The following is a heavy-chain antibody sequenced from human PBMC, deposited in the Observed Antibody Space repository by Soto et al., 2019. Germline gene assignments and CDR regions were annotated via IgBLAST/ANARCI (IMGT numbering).Heavy chain of an antibody. Sequence: QVQLQESGPGLVKPSETLSLTCTVSGGSISSFYWSWIRQPAGKGMEWIGRIHSTENTNYNPSLSSRITMSIDPSNTPSSLKRSPLAATDTAVYYCARALSSAAGLYFDYWGQGTRVTVSS. J-gene: IGHJ4*02. D-gene: IGHD2-2*01. CDR3: ARALSSAAGLYFDY. CDR1: GGSISSFY. CDR2: IHSTENT. V-gene: IGHV4-4*07.